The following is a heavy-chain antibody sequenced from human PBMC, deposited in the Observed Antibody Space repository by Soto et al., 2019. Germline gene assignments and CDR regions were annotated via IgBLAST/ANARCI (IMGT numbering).Heavy chain of an antibody. CDR3: ARGGDTDAFDI. V-gene: IGHV4-31*03. CDR1: GGSISNSGYY. J-gene: IGHJ3*02. CDR2: ISNSGSV. Sequence: PSETLSLTCTVSGGSISNSGYYWSWIRQHPGKGLEWIAYISNSGSVFYNPSLKSRVTISLDTSENQFSLKLSSVTAADTALYYCARGGDTDAFDIWGQGTMVTV. D-gene: IGHD1-26*01.